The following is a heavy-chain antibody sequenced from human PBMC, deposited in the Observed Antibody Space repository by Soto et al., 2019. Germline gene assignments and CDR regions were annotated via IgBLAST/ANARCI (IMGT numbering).Heavy chain of an antibody. CDR3: GRVGQQLAHEDYCQFTGMDV. V-gene: IGHV1-18*01. Sequence: QFQLVQSGAEVQKPGASVKASCKASGYHFTRFGISWVRQAPGHGLDWMGWMGAHSGHTRQAQKFHGTLTMTTGASMNTAYIDVRSLASDASALYYGGRVGQQLAHEDYCQFTGMDVWGQGTTVIVSS. J-gene: IGHJ6*02. CDR2: MGAHSGHT. CDR1: GYHFTRFG. D-gene: IGHD6-13*01.